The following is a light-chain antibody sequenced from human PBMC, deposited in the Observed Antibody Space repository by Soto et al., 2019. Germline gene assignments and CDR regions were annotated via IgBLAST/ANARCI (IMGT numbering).Light chain of an antibody. V-gene: IGKV3-15*01. Sequence: EILMTQSPATLSVSPGERATLSGGASQSVSTNLAWYQQKPGQSPRLLIYGASTRATGIPARFSGSGSGTEFTLTISSLQSEDFAVYYCQQYNNWPLTFGQGTKVDIK. CDR2: GAS. J-gene: IGKJ1*01. CDR3: QQYNNWPLT. CDR1: QSVSTN.